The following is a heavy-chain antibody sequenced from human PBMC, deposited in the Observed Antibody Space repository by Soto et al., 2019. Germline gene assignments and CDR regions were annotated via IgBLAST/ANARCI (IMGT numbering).Heavy chain of an antibody. CDR3: ARERALLLWFGESPTFDY. J-gene: IGHJ4*02. CDR2: INHSGST. V-gene: IGHV4-34*01. Sequence: PSETLSLTCAVYGGSFSGYYLSWIRQPPGKGLEWIGEINHSGSTNYNPSLKSRVTISVDTSKNQFSLKLSSVTAADTAVYYCARERALLLWFGESPTFDYWGQGTLVTVSS. D-gene: IGHD3-10*01. CDR1: GGSFSGYY.